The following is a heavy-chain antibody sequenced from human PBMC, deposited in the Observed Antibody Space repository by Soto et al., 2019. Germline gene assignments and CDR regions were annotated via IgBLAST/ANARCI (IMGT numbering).Heavy chain of an antibody. D-gene: IGHD3-10*01. J-gene: IGHJ6*03. V-gene: IGHV3-74*01. Sequence: EVQLVESGGGLVQPGGSLRLSCAASGFTCSGRSVHWVRQAPGKGLVWVSGIDKVGTDSTYADSVKGRFTSSRDNAKNTVYLKMNSVRVEATAVYYCARGWFGPDVWGKGTTVTVSS. CDR2: IDKVGTDS. CDR3: ARGWFGPDV. CDR1: GFTCSGRS.